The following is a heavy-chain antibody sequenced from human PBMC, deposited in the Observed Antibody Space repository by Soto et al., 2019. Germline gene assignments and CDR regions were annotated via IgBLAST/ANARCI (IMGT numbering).Heavy chain of an antibody. CDR1: GYTFTSYA. J-gene: IGHJ6*02. Sequence: GASVKVSCKASGYTFTSYAMHWVRQAPGQRLEWMGWINAGNGNTKYSQKFKGRVTITRDTSASTAYMELSSLRSEDKAVYYCAGGFRAYYDFWSGYYAYYYYGMDVWGQGTTVTVSS. CDR2: INAGNGNT. D-gene: IGHD3-3*01. CDR3: AGGFRAYYDFWSGYYAYYYYGMDV. V-gene: IGHV1-3*01.